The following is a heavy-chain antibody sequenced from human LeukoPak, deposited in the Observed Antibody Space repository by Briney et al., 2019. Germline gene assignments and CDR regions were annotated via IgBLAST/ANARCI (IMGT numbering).Heavy chain of an antibody. Sequence: GGSLRLSCAASGFTFSSYSMNWVRQAPGKGLEWVSSISSSSSYIYYADSAKGRFTISRDNAKNSLYLQMNSLRAEDTAVYYCARDPHQTYYYDSSGNRWFDPWGQGTLVTVSS. CDR1: GFTFSSYS. CDR2: ISSSSSYI. D-gene: IGHD3-22*01. J-gene: IGHJ5*02. CDR3: ARDPHQTYYYDSSGNRWFDP. V-gene: IGHV3-21*01.